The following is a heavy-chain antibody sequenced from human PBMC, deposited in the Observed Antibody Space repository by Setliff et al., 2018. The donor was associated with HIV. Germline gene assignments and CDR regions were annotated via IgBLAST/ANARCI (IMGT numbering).Heavy chain of an antibody. V-gene: IGHV4-39*02. CDR3: ARDSPADGGNPGRFQR. Sequence: PSETLSLTCTVSGGSISSSSYYWGWIRQPPGKGLEWIGNIYYSGSTYYNPSLKSRVTISVDTSKNQFSLKLTSVTAADTAMYFCARDSPADGGNPGRFQRWGQGTLVTVSS. CDR2: IYYSGST. CDR1: GGSISSSSYY. J-gene: IGHJ1*01. D-gene: IGHD2-15*01.